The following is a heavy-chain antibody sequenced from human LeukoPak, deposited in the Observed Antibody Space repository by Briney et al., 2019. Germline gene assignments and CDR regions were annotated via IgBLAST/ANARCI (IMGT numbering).Heavy chain of an antibody. J-gene: IGHJ4*02. D-gene: IGHD3-22*01. CDR3: ARGPYYYDSSGFYFNS. Sequence: ASVTVSCKASGYTFTNYYLHWVRQAPGQGLEWMGIINPSGGSTSYAQKFQGRVTMTRDTSTSTVYMELSSLRSEDTAVHYCARGPYYYDSSGFYFNSWGQGTLVTVSS. CDR2: INPSGGST. V-gene: IGHV1-46*01. CDR1: GYTFTNYY.